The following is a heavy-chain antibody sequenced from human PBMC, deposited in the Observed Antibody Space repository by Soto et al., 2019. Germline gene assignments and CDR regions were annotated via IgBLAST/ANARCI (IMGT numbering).Heavy chain of an antibody. CDR3: TTGRITIFGVVITRFDP. Sequence: PGGSLRLCCAASGFTFSNAWMNGVRQDPGKGLEWVGRIKSKTDGGTTDYAAPVKGRFTISRDDSKNTLYLQMNSLKTEDTAVYYCTTGRITIFGVVITRFDPWGQGTLVTVSS. V-gene: IGHV3-15*07. J-gene: IGHJ5*02. D-gene: IGHD3-3*01. CDR1: GFTFSNAW. CDR2: IKSKTDGGTT.